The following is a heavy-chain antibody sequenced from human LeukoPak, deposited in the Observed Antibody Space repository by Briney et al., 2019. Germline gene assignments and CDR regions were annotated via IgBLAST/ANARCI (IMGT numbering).Heavy chain of an antibody. CDR3: ASHSSDPYYFDY. CDR2: ISAYNGNT. V-gene: IGHV1-18*01. J-gene: IGHJ4*02. D-gene: IGHD2-15*01. Sequence: ASVKVSCKASGYTFTRYGISWVRQAPGQGLEWMGWISAYNGNTNYAQKLQGRVTMTTDTSTSTAYMELRSLRSDDTAVYYCASHSSDPYYFDYWGQGTLVTVSP. CDR1: GYTFTRYG.